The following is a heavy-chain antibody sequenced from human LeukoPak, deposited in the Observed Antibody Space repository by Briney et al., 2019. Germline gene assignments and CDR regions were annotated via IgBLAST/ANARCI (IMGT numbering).Heavy chain of an antibody. CDR2: MSNDGSDE. CDR3: VRDQKGSLDY. Sequence: GGSLRLSCAASGFTFRSYAMHGVRQAPGKGLECVALMSNDGSDENYADSVKGRFTIFRDNSRDTLYLQMNSLRAEDTAVYYCVRDQKGSLDYWGQGTLVTVSS. J-gene: IGHJ4*02. CDR1: GFTFRSYA. V-gene: IGHV3-30-3*01.